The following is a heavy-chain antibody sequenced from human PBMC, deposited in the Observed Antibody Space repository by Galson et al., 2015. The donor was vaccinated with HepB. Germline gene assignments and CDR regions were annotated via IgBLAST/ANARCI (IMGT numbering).Heavy chain of an antibody. CDR1: GYTFTGYY. CDR2: INPNSGGT. V-gene: IGHV1-2*04. J-gene: IGHJ4*02. CDR3: ARDGYYDFWSGYPRYQFDY. Sequence: SVKVSCKASGYTFTGYYMHWVRQAPGQGLEWMGWINPNSGGTNYAQKFQGWVTMTRDTSISTAYMELSRLRSDDTAVYYCARDGYYDFWSGYPRYQFDYWGQGTLVTVSS. D-gene: IGHD3-3*01.